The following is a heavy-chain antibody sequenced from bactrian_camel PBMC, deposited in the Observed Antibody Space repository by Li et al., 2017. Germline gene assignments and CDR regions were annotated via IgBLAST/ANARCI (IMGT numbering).Heavy chain of an antibody. D-gene: IGHD1*01. V-gene: IGHV3S53*01. CDR3: AADLVTDEPSLVEREYYY. CDR2: IAGDGRT. Sequence: HAQLVESGGGSVQAGGSLRLSCAASGYTYNRNCMARFRRLPGQEREGVAAIAGDGRTDYADSVKGRFTISRDGAKNIIELQMHSLKPEDTATYYCAADLVTDEPSLVEREYYYWGQGTQVTVS. CDR1: GYTYNRNC. J-gene: IGHJ4*01.